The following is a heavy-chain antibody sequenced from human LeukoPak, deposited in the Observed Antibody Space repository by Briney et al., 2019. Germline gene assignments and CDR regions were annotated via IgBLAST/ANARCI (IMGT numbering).Heavy chain of an antibody. CDR1: GGSISSSNW. D-gene: IGHD3-10*01. CDR3: ASTYGSGSYFDY. J-gene: IGHJ4*02. V-gene: IGHV4-4*02. CDR2: IYHSGST. Sequence: SGTLSLTCAVPGGSISSSNWWSWVRQPPGKGLEWIGEIYHSGSTNYNPSLKSRVTISVDKSKNQFSLKLSSVTAADTAVYYCASTYGSGSYFDYWGQGTLVTVSS.